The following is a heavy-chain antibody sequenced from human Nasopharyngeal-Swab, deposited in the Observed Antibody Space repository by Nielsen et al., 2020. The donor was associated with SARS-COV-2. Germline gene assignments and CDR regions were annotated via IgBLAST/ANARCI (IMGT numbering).Heavy chain of an antibody. D-gene: IGHD3-22*01. V-gene: IGHV1-2*02. J-gene: IGHJ4*02. Sequence: ASVKVSCKGSGYTFTDYYIHWLRQVPGQGLEWVGCINPDSGDTQYAQKFQGRVTVTSDRSRSTAYIDLSRLRSDDTAVYYCARDYYDNYDSDYWGQGTLVTVSS. CDR1: GYTFTDYY. CDR2: INPDSGDT. CDR3: ARDYYDNYDSDY.